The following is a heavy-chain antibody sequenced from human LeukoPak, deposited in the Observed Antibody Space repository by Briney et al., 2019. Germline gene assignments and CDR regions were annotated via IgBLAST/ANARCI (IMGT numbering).Heavy chain of an antibody. CDR1: GGSISSYY. CDR3: AGHEWLRLGHWFDP. D-gene: IGHD5-12*01. V-gene: IGHV4-59*08. J-gene: IGHJ5*02. CDR2: IYYSGST. Sequence: PSETLSLTCTVSGGSISSYYWSWIRQPPGKGLEWIGYIYYSGSTNYNPSLKSRVTISVDTSKNQFSLKLSSVTAADTAVYYCAGHEWLRLGHWFDPWGQGTLVTVSS.